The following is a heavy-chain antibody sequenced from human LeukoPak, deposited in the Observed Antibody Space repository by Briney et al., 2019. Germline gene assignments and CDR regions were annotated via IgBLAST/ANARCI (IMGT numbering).Heavy chain of an antibody. D-gene: IGHD6-13*01. J-gene: IGHJ4*02. CDR1: GFTFSSYG. CDR2: IWYDGSNK. Sequence: PGGSLRLSCAASGFTFSSYGMHWVRQAPGKGLEWVAVIWYDGSNKYYADSVMGRFTISRDNSKNTLYLQMNSLRAEDTAVYYCAKDRTGYSSSWYRFDYWGQGTLVTVSS. V-gene: IGHV3-33*06. CDR3: AKDRTGYSSSWYRFDY.